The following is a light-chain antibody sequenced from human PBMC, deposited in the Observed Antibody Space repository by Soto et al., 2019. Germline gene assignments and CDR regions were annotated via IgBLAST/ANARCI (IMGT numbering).Light chain of an antibody. J-gene: IGLJ1*01. Sequence: QSALTQPASVSGSPGQSITIPCTGTSSVVGGYNYVSWYQQHPGKAPKLIIYDVSNRPSGVSNRFSGSKSGNTASLTISGLQAEDEADYYCSSYTSSSTYVFGTGTKVTVL. CDR2: DVS. CDR1: SSVVGGYNY. V-gene: IGLV2-14*03. CDR3: SSYTSSSTYV.